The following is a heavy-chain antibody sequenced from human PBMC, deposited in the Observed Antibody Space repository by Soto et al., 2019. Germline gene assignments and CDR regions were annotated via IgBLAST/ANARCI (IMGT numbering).Heavy chain of an antibody. CDR1: GFTVTAKY. J-gene: IGHJ3*01. D-gene: IGHD2-21*02. CDR3: AASVTAPGGFDV. Sequence: EVQLVESGGELIQPGGSLRLSFAVSGFTVTAKYMIWVRQAPGKDLEWVSGISTAGITYYADSVRGRFSISRDKTKKTLSLQMDTLKVDDTAVYYCAASVTAPGGFDVWGQGTMVTVSA. V-gene: IGHV3-53*01. CDR2: ISTAGIT.